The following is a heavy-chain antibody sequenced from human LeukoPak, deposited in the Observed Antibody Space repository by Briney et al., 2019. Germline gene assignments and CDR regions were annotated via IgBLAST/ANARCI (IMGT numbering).Heavy chain of an antibody. V-gene: IGHV6-1*01. J-gene: IGHJ6*02. CDR2: TYYTSTSYF. CDR3: ARDPPYSHSVLDV. Sequence: SQTLSLTCAISGDSVSNSGAAWNWIRQSPSRGLEWLGRTYYTSTSYFDYAVFVQSRLTVNPDTSKNQFSLQLISVTPDDTAVYYCARDPPYSHSVLDVWGQGTTVTVSS. CDR1: GDSVSNSGAA. D-gene: IGHD2-21*01.